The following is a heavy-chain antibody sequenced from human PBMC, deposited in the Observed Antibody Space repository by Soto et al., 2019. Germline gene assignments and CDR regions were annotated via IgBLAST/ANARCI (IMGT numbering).Heavy chain of an antibody. D-gene: IGHD4-17*01. J-gene: IGHJ2*01. Sequence: ASVKVSCKASGYTFTSYAMHWVRQAPGQRLEWMGWINAGNGNTKYSQKFQGRVTITRDTSASTAYMELSSLRSEDTAVYYCARDPNYGGNLGWYFDLWGRGTLVTVSS. V-gene: IGHV1-3*01. CDR3: ARDPNYGGNLGWYFDL. CDR2: INAGNGNT. CDR1: GYTFTSYA.